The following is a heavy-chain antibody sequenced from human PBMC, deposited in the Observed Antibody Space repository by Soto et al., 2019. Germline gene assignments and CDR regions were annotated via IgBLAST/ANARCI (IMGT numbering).Heavy chain of an antibody. D-gene: IGHD3-9*01. Sequence: GASVKVSCKASGFTFTSSAMQWVRQARGQRLEWIGWIVVGSGNTNYAQKFQERVTITRDMSTSTAYMELSSLRSEDTAVYYCAADPFHDILPRYLFDYWGQGTLVTVSS. J-gene: IGHJ4*02. CDR3: AADPFHDILPRYLFDY. CDR2: IVVGSGNT. V-gene: IGHV1-58*02. CDR1: GFTFTSSA.